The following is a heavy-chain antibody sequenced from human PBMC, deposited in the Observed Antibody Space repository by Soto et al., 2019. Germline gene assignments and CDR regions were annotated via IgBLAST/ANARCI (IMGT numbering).Heavy chain of an antibody. J-gene: IGHJ5*02. Sequence: QVQLVQSGAEVKKPGASVKVSCKVSGYTFTSYDISWVRQAPGQGLEWMGWMSTSNGNTNYAQKLQGRVTMTTDTSTSTANMELRSLRPDDTAVYFCARDRNWVDPWGQGTLVTVS. CDR3: ARDRNWVDP. CDR2: MSTSNGNT. V-gene: IGHV1-18*01. CDR1: GYTFTSYD.